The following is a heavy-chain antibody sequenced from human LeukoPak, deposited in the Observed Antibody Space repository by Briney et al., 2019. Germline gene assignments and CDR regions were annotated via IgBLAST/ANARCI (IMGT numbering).Heavy chain of an antibody. V-gene: IGHV3-21*01. Sequence: PGGSLRLSCAASGFTFSSYSMNWVRQAPGKGLEWVSSISSSSSYIYYADSVKGRFTISRDNAKNTLYLQMNSLRAEDTAVYYCASGPPYTGSYWGQGTLVTVSS. CDR1: GFTFSSYS. D-gene: IGHD3-10*01. CDR2: ISSSSSYI. J-gene: IGHJ4*02. CDR3: ASGPPYTGSY.